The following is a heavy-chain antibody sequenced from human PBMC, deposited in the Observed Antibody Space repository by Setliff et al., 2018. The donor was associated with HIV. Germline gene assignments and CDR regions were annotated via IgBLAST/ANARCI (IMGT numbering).Heavy chain of an antibody. J-gene: IGHJ4*02. CDR2: INNSGRI. CDR1: GDSTSSYY. Sequence: SETLSLTCPVSGDSTSSYYWSWIRQPPGKGLEWIAYINNSGRIYYNPSLKSRVTISVDTSKNQFSLKLSSVTAADTAVYYCARGTGSYGSDYWGQGTLVTVSS. CDR3: ARGTGSYGSDY. V-gene: IGHV4-4*09. D-gene: IGHD5-18*01.